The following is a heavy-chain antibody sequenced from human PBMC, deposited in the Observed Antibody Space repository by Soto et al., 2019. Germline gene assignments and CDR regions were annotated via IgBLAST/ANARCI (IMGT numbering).Heavy chain of an antibody. V-gene: IGHV1-18*04. CDR1: GYTFTNYG. J-gene: IGHJ4*02. D-gene: IGHD1-26*01. Sequence: QVQLVQSGGEVKKPGASVKVSCKTSGYTFTNYGITWVRQAPGQGLKWMGWISAYNGDTNYAQKFQGRVIMTTDTSTTTAYMELRSLRSDDTAVYYCARGPAWGLRGGVSYWVQGTLVIVSS. CDR2: ISAYNGDT. CDR3: ARGPAWGLRGGVSY.